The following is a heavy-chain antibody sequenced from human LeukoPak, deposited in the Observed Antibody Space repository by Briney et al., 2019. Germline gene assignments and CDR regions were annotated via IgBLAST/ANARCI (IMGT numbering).Heavy chain of an antibody. CDR2: INPSGGST. D-gene: IGHD3-10*01. Sequence: ASVKVSCKASGYTFTSYYMHWVRQAPGQGLEWMGIINPSGGSTSYAQKFQGRVTMTRDTSTSTVYMELSSLRSEDTAVYYCARDNSVRGVIPNPFFDYWGQGTLVTVSS. CDR1: GYTFTSYY. V-gene: IGHV1-46*01. CDR3: ARDNSVRGVIPNPFFDY. J-gene: IGHJ4*02.